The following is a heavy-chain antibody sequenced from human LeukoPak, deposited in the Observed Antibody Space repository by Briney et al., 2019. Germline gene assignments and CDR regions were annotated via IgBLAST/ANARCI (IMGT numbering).Heavy chain of an antibody. J-gene: IGHJ6*03. CDR3: AGLPHYYMGV. CDR2: IHPGDSDT. V-gene: IGHV5-51*01. CDR1: GYSFTNYW. Sequence: GEFLKISCKGFGYSFTNYWIGWVRQMPGRGLEWMGIIHPGDSDTRYSPSFQGQVTISVDKSISTAYLQWSSLKASDTAMYYCAGLPHYYMGVWGKGTTVTVSS.